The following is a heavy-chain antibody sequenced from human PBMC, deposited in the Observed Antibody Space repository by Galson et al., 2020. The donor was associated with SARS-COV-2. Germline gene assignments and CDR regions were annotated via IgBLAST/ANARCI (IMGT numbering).Heavy chain of an antibody. J-gene: IGHJ4*02. Sequence: GGSLRLSCAASGFTFSSYAMHWVRQAPGKGLEWVAVISYDGSNKYYADSVKGRFTISRDNSKNTLYLQMNSLRAEDTAVYYCARGIQQLGDYWGQGTLVTVSS. CDR2: ISYDGSNK. CDR3: ARGIQQLGDY. D-gene: IGHD6-13*01. V-gene: IGHV3-30*04. CDR1: GFTFSSYA.